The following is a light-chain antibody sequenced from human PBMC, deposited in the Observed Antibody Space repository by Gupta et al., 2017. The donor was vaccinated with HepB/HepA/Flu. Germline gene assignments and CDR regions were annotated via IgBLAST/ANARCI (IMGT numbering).Light chain of an antibody. CDR3: QQYDNLYT. Sequence: DIQMTQSPSPLSASVGDRVTITCQASQDISNYLNWYQQKPGKAPKLLIYDASNLETGVPSRFSGSGSGTDFTFTISSLQPEDIATYYCQQYDNLYTFGGGTKVEIK. V-gene: IGKV1-33*01. CDR2: DAS. J-gene: IGKJ4*01. CDR1: QDISNY.